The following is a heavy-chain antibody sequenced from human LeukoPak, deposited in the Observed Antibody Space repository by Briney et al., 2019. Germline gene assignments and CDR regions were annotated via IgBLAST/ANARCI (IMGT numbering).Heavy chain of an antibody. CDR1: GFTFSSYE. J-gene: IGHJ4*02. V-gene: IGHV3-48*03. CDR3: ALWAVRGHY. CDR2: ISSSGSTI. D-gene: IGHD3-10*01. Sequence: GGSLRLSCAASGFTFSSYEMNWVRQAPGKGLEWVSYISSSGSTIYYADSVKGRFTISRDNAKNSLYLQMNSLRAGDTAVYYCALWAVRGHYWGQGTLVTVSS.